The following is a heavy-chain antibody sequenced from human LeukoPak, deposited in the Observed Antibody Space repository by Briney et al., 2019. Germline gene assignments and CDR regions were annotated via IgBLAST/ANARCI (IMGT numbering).Heavy chain of an antibody. CDR3: AREPGTATGY. Sequence: ASVKVSCTASGYTFTGYYLHWVRQAPGQGLEWMGWIYPNTGGTKSTQKFQGRVSMTRDTAISTAYMEINRLTSDDTAVYYCAREPGTATGYWGQGTLVTVSP. CDR1: GYTFTGYY. V-gene: IGHV1-2*02. J-gene: IGHJ4*02. CDR2: IYPNTGGT. D-gene: IGHD1-1*01.